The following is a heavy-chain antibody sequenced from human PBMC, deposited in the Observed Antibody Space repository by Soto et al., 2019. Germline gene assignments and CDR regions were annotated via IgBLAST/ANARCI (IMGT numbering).Heavy chain of an antibody. D-gene: IGHD6-13*01. Sequence: QVQLVESGGGVVQPGRSLRLSCAASGFTFSSYGMHWVRQAPGKGLEWVAVISYDGSNKYYADSVKGRFTISRDNSKNTLYLQMNSLRAEDTAVYYCAKEYGSSSLSPDFDYWGQGTVVTVSS. V-gene: IGHV3-30*18. CDR1: GFTFSSYG. J-gene: IGHJ4*02. CDR2: ISYDGSNK. CDR3: AKEYGSSSLSPDFDY.